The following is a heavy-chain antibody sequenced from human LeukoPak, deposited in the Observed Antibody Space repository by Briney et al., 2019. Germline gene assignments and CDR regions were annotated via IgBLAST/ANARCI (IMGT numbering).Heavy chain of an antibody. CDR3: ARDVGTWGAFDI. V-gene: IGHV3-48*03. J-gene: IGHJ3*02. D-gene: IGHD2-15*01. CDR1: GFTFSSYE. CDR2: ISSSGSTI. Sequence: GGSLRLSCAASGFTFSSYEMNWVRQAPGKGLEWVSYISSSGSTIYYADSVKGRFTISRDNAKNSLYLQMNSLRAEDTAVYYCARDVGTWGAFDIWGQGTMVTVSS.